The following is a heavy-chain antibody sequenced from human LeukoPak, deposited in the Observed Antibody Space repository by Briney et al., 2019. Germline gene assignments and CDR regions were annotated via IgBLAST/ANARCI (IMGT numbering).Heavy chain of an antibody. Sequence: GASVKVSCKASGGTFSSYAISWVRQAPGQGLEWMGGIIPIFGTANYAQKFQGRVTITADESTSTAYMELSSLRSEDTAVYYCARLIGIAAAEYYFDYWGQGTLVTVSS. CDR1: GGTFSSYA. CDR3: ARLIGIAAAEYYFDY. CDR2: IIPIFGTA. V-gene: IGHV1-69*01. D-gene: IGHD6-13*01. J-gene: IGHJ4*02.